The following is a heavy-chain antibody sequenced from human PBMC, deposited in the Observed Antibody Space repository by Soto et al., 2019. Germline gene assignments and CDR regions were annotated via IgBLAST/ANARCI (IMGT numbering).Heavy chain of an antibody. CDR1: GFTFSSYN. CDR3: ARDKGISSWHSFDY. Sequence: LRLSCAASGFTFSSYNMNWVRQAPGKGLEWISYITDSSNTIKYADSVKGRFTTSRDNAENSLFLQMNSLRAEDTAVYYCARDKGISSWHSFDYWGQGTLVTVSS. V-gene: IGHV3-48*01. D-gene: IGHD2-2*01. J-gene: IGHJ4*02. CDR2: ITDSSNTI.